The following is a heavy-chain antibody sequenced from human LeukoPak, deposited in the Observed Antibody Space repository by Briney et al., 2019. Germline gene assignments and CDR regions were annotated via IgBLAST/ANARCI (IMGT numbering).Heavy chain of an antibody. CDR2: VSPKSGRT. Sequence: ASVRVSCLACGYSFIGHIIHWIRQAPGQGLEWMGWVSPKSGRTNYAQRFQGRVTMSTSTSINTAYMELTGLTSDDTATYYCARDSSGVPYKYYYYLDVWGEGTTVTVSS. V-gene: IGHV1-2*02. D-gene: IGHD2-15*01. CDR3: ARDSSGVPYKYYYYLDV. CDR1: GYSFIGHI. J-gene: IGHJ6*03.